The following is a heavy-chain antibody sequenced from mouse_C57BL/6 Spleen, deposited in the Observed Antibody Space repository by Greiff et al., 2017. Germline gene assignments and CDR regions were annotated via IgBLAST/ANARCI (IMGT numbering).Heavy chain of an antibody. Sequence: QVQLQQPGAELVRPGSSVKLSCKASGYTFTSYWMDWVKQRPGQGLEWIGNIYPSDSETPYNQKFKDKATLTVDKSSSTAYMQLSSLTSEDSAVYSCARLLYGSSLYFDYWGQGTTLTVSS. D-gene: IGHD1-1*01. J-gene: IGHJ2*01. CDR1: GYTFTSYW. CDR2: IYPSDSET. CDR3: ARLLYGSSLYFDY. V-gene: IGHV1-61*01.